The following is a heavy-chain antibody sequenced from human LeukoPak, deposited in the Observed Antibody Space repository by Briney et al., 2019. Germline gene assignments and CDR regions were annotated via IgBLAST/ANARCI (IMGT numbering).Heavy chain of an antibody. V-gene: IGHV3-30*01. CDR2: ISYDGSNK. CDR1: GFTFSSYA. CDR3: ARDVDTAMVTGYYYYMDV. Sequence: PGGSLRLSCAASGFTFSSYAMHWVRQAPGKGLEWVAVISYDGSNKYYADSVKGRFTISRDNSKNTLYLQMNSLRAEDTAVYYCARDVDTAMVTGYYYYMDVWGKGTTVTVSS. D-gene: IGHD5-18*01. J-gene: IGHJ6*03.